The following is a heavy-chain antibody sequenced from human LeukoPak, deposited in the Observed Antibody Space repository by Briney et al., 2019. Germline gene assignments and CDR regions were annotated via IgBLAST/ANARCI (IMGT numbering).Heavy chain of an antibody. CDR2: IIPILGIA. CDR1: RGPVSSYA. J-gene: IGHJ3*02. CDR3: ARDLILSMAAVNSFDI. V-gene: IGHV1-69*04. D-gene: IGHD6-6*01. Sequence: ASVKVSCKASRGPVSSYAISWVRQAPGQGLEWMGRIIPILGIANYAQKFQGRVTITADKSTSTAYMELSSLRSEDTAVYYCARDLILSMAAVNSFDIWGQGTMVTVSS.